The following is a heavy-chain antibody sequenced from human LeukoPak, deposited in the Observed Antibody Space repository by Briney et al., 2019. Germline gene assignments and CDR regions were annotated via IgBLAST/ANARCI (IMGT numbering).Heavy chain of an antibody. D-gene: IGHD3-9*01. Sequence: GGSLRLSCAASGFTFSNAWMSWVRQAPGKGLEWVGRIKSKTDGGTTDYGAPVKGRFTISRDDSKNKLYLQMNSLRIEDTAVYYCTIELYYDALTGYYSPPFDYWGQGTLVTVSS. CDR3: TIELYYDALTGYYSPPFDY. CDR2: IKSKTDGGTT. J-gene: IGHJ4*02. CDR1: GFTFSNAW. V-gene: IGHV3-15*01.